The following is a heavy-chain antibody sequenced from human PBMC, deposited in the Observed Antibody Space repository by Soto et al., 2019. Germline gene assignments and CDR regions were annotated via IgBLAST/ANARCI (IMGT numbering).Heavy chain of an antibody. J-gene: IGHJ4*02. V-gene: IGHV1-46*01. Sequence: ASVKVSCKASGYTLTNYYMHWVRQAPGQGLEWMGIINPSGGSTSYAQKFQGGVTMTRDTSTSTVYMELSSLRSEDTAVYYCARVKNRGTFDYWGQGTLVTVSS. CDR1: GYTLTNYY. D-gene: IGHD1-26*01. CDR2: INPSGGST. CDR3: ARVKNRGTFDY.